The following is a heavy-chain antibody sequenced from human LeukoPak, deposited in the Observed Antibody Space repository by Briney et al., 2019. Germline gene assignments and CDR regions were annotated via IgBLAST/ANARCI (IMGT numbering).Heavy chain of an antibody. D-gene: IGHD3-9*01. CDR2: IYTGST. Sequence: SETLSLTCTVSGGPISSSSYYWGWIRQPPGKGPEWIGYIYTGSTNYNPSLKSRLTISVDTSKKQFSLKLSSVTAADTAVYYCARGVRYFDWAFDYWGQGTLVTVSS. V-gene: IGHV4-61*05. J-gene: IGHJ4*02. CDR1: GGPISSSSYY. CDR3: ARGVRYFDWAFDY.